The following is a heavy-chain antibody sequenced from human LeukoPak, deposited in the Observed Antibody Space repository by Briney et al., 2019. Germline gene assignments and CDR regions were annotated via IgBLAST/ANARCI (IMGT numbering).Heavy chain of an antibody. Sequence: KPSETLSLTCAVYGGSFSGYYWSWIRQPPGKGLEWIGYIYYTGTSYNPSLKSRVTISADTSKNQFSLKLISVTAADTAVYYCARLLRVGYCSTTTCNWFDPWGQGTLVTVSS. CDR1: GGSFSGYY. CDR2: IYYTGT. D-gene: IGHD2-2*03. CDR3: ARLLRVGYCSTTTCNWFDP. V-gene: IGHV4-59*01. J-gene: IGHJ5*02.